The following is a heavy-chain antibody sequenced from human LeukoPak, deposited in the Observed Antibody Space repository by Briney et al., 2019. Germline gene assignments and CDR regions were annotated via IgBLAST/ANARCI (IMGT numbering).Heavy chain of an antibody. J-gene: IGHJ5*02. CDR1: GFTFSSYA. D-gene: IGHD3-22*01. CDR3: ARDHQYYYDSSGYGFDP. V-gene: IGHV3-30*01. Sequence: GRSLRLSCAASGFTFSSYAMHWVRQAPGKGLEWVSVISYDGSNKYYADSVKGRFTISRDNSKNTLYLQMNSLRAEDTAVYYCARDHQYYYDSSGYGFDPWGQGTLVTVSS. CDR2: ISYDGSNK.